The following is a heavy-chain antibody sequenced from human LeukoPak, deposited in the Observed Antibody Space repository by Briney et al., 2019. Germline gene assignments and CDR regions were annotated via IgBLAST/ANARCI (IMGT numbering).Heavy chain of an antibody. V-gene: IGHV1-2*02. J-gene: IGHJ4*02. CDR2: INPNIGDT. CDR3: ARVFGGSWTYYFDY. Sequence: ASVKVSCKASGYTFTGYYVHWVRQAPGQGLEWIGWINPNIGDTNYAQKFQGRVTMTTDTSTSTAYMGLRSLRSDDTAVYYCARVFGGSWTYYFDYWGQGTLVTVSP. CDR1: GYTFTGYY. D-gene: IGHD6-13*01.